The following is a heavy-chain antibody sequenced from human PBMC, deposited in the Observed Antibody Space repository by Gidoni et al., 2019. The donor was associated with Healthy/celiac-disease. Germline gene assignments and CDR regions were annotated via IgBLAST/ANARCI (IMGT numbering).Heavy chain of an antibody. CDR3: ARQTGYDSLYLDY. CDR2: IYYSGSN. Sequence: QLQLHESGPGLVKPSETLSLTCTVSGGSLRSSSYYWGWIRQPPGKGLQWIGSIYYSGSNYYNPSLKSRVTISIDTSKNQFALKLSSVTAADTAVYYCARQTGYDSLYLDYWGQGSLVTVSS. J-gene: IGHJ4*02. V-gene: IGHV4-39*01. D-gene: IGHD5-12*01. CDR1: GGSLRSSSYY.